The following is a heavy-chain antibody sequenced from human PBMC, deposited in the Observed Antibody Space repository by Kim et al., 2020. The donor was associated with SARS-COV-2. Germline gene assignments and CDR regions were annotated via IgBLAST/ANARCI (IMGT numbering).Heavy chain of an antibody. D-gene: IGHD3-3*01. CDR3: ARSYYDFCGGHYYYYYMDV. J-gene: IGHJ6*03. V-gene: IGHV4-39*01. Sequence: SETLSLTCTVSGGSISSSSYYWGWIRQPPGKGLEWIGSIYYSGSTYYNPSLNRRVTISVDTAKNQFPLKLSSVTAADTAVYYCARSYYDFCGGHYYYYYMDVWGQGTTVTVSS. CDR1: GGSISSSSYY. CDR2: IYYSGST.